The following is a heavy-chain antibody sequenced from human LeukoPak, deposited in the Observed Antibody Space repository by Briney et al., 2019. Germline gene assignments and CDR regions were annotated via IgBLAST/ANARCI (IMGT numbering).Heavy chain of an antibody. CDR1: GFTFSSYS. J-gene: IGHJ6*02. CDR2: ISSSSSYI. V-gene: IGHV3-21*01. Sequence: PGGSPRLSCAASGFTFSSYSMNWVRQAPGKGLEWVSSISSSSSYIYYADSVKGRFTISRDNAKNSLYLQMNSLRAEDTAVYYCARDIVVATGYGMDVLGQGTTVTVSS. CDR3: ARDIVVATGYGMDV. D-gene: IGHD5-12*01.